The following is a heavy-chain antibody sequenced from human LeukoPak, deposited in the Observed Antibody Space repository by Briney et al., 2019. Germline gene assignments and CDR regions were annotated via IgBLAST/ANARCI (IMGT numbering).Heavy chain of an antibody. V-gene: IGHV1-46*01. CDR3: ARARILRYFDWSKPPDY. D-gene: IGHD3-9*01. CDR1: GYTFTSYY. Sequence: WASVKVSCKASGYTFTSYYMHWVRQAPGQGLEWMGIINPSGGSTSYAQKFQGRVTMTRDTSTSTVYMELSSLRSEDTAVYYCARARILRYFDWSKPPDYWGQGTLVTVSS. J-gene: IGHJ4*02. CDR2: INPSGGST.